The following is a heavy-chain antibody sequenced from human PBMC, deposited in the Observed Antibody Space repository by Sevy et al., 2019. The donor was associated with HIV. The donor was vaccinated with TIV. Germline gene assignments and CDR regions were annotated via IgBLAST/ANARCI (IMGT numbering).Heavy chain of an antibody. V-gene: IGHV3-9*01. J-gene: IGHJ6*02. CDR1: GFSFNDHA. Sequence: GGSLRLSCAASGFSFNDHAMHWVRQVPGKGLEWVSGVSWNSRNIGYADSVKGRFTIPKDNANHFLYLEMNSLRPEDTAFYYCAKDINRGCDGINCYPYYYYFYGLDVWGQGTTVTVSS. CDR2: VSWNSRNI. D-gene: IGHD2-21*01. CDR3: AKDINRGCDGINCYPYYYYFYGLDV.